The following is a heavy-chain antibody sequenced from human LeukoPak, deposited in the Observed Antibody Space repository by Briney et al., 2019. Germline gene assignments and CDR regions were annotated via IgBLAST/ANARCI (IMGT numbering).Heavy chain of an antibody. J-gene: IGHJ4*02. CDR1: GGSFSGYY. V-gene: IGHV4-34*01. D-gene: IGHD1-26*01. Sequence: SETLSLTCAVYGGSFSGYYWSWIRQPPGKGLEWIGEINHSGGTNYNPSLKSRVTISVDTSKNQFSLKLSSVTAADTAVYYCARRRLGARAADFDYWGQGTLVTVSS. CDR3: ARRRLGARAADFDY. CDR2: INHSGGT.